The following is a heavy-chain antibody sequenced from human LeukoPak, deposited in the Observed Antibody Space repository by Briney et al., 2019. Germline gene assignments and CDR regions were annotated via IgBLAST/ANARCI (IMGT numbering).Heavy chain of an antibody. CDR2: IYYSGST. CDR1: GGSISSYY. V-gene: IGHV4-59*01. CDR3: ARAHYYYYMDV. J-gene: IGHJ6*03. Sequence: SETLSLICTVSGGSISSYYWSWIRQPPGKGLEWIGYIYYSGSTNHNPSLKSRVTISVDTSKNQFSLKLSSVTAADTAVYYCARAHYYYYMDVWGKGTTVTVSS.